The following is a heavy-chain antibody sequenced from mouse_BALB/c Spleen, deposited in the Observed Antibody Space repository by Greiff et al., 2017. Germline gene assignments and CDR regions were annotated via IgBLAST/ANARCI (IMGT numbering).Heavy chain of an antibody. V-gene: IGHV2-9*02. CDR3: AREGKNSYYGSDYYAMDY. Sequence: QVQLKESGPGLVAPSQSLSITCTVSGFSLTSYGVHWVRQPPGKGLEWLGVIWAGGSTNYNSALMSRLSISKDNSKSQVFLKMNSLQTDDTAMYYCAREGKNSYYGSDYYAMDYWGQGTSVTVSS. D-gene: IGHD2-10*01. CDR2: IWAGGST. CDR1: GFSLTSYG. J-gene: IGHJ4*01.